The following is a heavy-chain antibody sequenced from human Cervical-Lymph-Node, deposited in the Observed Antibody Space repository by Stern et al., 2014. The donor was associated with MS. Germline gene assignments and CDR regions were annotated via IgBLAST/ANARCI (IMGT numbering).Heavy chain of an antibody. D-gene: IGHD3-22*01. J-gene: IGHJ4*02. CDR2: INHSGSN. CDR1: GGSFSGYY. CDR3: ARGGREYYDSSGYYGYYFDY. Sequence: QVQLQQWGAGLLKPSETLSLTCAVYGGSFSGYYWSWIRQPPGKGLEWIGEINHSGSNNHNPSLKSRVTLSVDTSKNHFSLNLSSVPAADTAVYYCARGGREYYDSSGYYGYYFDYWGQGTLVTVSS. V-gene: IGHV4-34*01.